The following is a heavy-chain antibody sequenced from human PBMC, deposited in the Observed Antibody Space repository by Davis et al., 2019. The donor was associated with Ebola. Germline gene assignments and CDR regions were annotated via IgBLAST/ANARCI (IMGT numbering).Heavy chain of an antibody. J-gene: IGHJ1*01. D-gene: IGHD2-2*01. CDR2: INPNGGGT. V-gene: IGHV1-2*02. CDR1: GYTFTDYY. CDR3: ARGLLPSSTSLLGH. Sequence: ASVKVSCQASGYTFTDYYITWVRPAPGQGLEWMGWINPNGGGTNYAQKLQGRVTMTRDTSVSTAYMEVNRLRSDDTAVYYCARGLLPSSTSLLGHWGQGTLVTVSS.